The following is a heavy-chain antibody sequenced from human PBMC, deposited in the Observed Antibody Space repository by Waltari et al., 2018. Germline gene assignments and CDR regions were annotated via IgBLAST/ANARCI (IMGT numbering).Heavy chain of an antibody. J-gene: IGHJ4*02. CDR1: RSTFRAYS. Sequence: VQLVESGGGWAKPGGSRRLSGEAFRSTFRAYSLSWIRPAPGKGLDWIAYTTSRGSTIYYSSSVRGRFTVSRDNAQNSLYLQMDSLKVEDTAVYYCARERTGNYFSQTFDSWGQGTLVTVSS. CDR3: ARERTGNYFSQTFDS. D-gene: IGHD1-7*01. V-gene: IGHV3-11*01. CDR2: TTSRGSTI.